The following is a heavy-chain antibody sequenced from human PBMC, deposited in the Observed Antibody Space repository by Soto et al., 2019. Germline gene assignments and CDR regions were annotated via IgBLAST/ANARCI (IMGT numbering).Heavy chain of an antibody. CDR2: INPKSGDT. CDR1: GYTFTDNH. J-gene: IGHJ5*02. D-gene: IGHD4-17*01. CDR3: ARKQYGDYISWWLDP. V-gene: IGHV1-2*02. Sequence: ASVKVSCKASGYTFTDNHVHWLRRAPGQDFEWMGWINPKSGDTKYAQKFQGRVTMTRDTSIDTAYMEVTSLTSDDTATYYCARKQYGDYISWWLDPWRQGTLATVPS.